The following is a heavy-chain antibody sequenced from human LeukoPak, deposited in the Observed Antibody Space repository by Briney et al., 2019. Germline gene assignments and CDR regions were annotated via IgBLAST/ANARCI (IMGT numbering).Heavy chain of an antibody. V-gene: IGHV3-9*01. CDR1: GLTFDDYA. Sequence: GGSLRLSCAASGLTFDDYAMHWVRQAPGKGLEWVSGISWNSGSIGYADSVKGRFTISRDNAKNSLYLQMNSLRAEDTALYYCAKDRGIAVAVDAFDIWGQGTMVTVSS. CDR2: ISWNSGSI. CDR3: AKDRGIAVAVDAFDI. D-gene: IGHD6-19*01. J-gene: IGHJ3*02.